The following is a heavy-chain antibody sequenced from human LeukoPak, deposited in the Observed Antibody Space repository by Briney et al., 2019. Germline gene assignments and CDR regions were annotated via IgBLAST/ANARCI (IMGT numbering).Heavy chain of an antibody. J-gene: IGHJ4*02. D-gene: IGHD6-19*01. Sequence: GGSVRLSCAVSGFIFSSYTMNWVRQAPGKGLEWVSSINSSSNYIYYADSVKGRFTISRDNAKNSLYLQMNSLRAEDTAVYYCARDAYSSSSFDYWGQGTLVTVSS. V-gene: IGHV3-21*01. CDR2: INSSSNYI. CDR3: ARDAYSSSSFDY. CDR1: GFIFSSYT.